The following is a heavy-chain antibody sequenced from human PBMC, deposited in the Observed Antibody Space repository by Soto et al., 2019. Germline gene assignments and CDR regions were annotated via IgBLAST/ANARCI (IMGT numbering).Heavy chain of an antibody. V-gene: IGHV3-48*02. CDR2: ISSSSSTI. J-gene: IGHJ3*02. D-gene: IGHD6-13*01. CDR3: ARVMHIAAAGTPAWAFDI. Sequence: EVQLVESGGGLVQPGGSLRLSCAASGFTLSYYNMNWVRQAPGKGLEWVSYISSSSSTIYYADSVKGRFTISRDNAKNSLYRQMNSLRDEDTAVYYCARVMHIAAAGTPAWAFDIWGQGRMVTVSS. CDR1: GFTLSYYN.